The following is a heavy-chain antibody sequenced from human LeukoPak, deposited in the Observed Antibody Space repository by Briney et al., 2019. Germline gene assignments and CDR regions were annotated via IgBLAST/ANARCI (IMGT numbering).Heavy chain of an antibody. Sequence: GGSLRLSCAASGFTFSSYSMNWVRQAPGKGLEWVSSISSSSSYIYYADSVKGRFTISRDNAKNSLYLQMNSLRAEDTAVYYCARGTEQPRGYSSGWYLPTNKYNWFDPWGQGTLVTVSS. D-gene: IGHD6-19*01. V-gene: IGHV3-21*01. CDR1: GFTFSSYS. J-gene: IGHJ5*02. CDR2: ISSSSSYI. CDR3: ARGTEQPRGYSSGWYLPTNKYNWFDP.